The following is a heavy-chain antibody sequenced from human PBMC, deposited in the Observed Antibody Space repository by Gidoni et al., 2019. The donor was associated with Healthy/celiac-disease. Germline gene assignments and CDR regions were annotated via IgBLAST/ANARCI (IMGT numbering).Heavy chain of an antibody. CDR3: ARDRRFVGLDY. CDR1: GFTFSSYG. J-gene: IGHJ4*02. V-gene: IGHV3-33*01. D-gene: IGHD3-3*01. CDR2: IWYDGSNK. Sequence: QVQLVESGGGVVQPGRSLRLSCAASGFTFSSYGMHWVRQAPGKGLEWVAVIWYDGSNKYYADSVKGRFTISRDNSKNTLYLQMNSLRAEDTAVYYCARDRRFVGLDYWGQGTLVTVSS.